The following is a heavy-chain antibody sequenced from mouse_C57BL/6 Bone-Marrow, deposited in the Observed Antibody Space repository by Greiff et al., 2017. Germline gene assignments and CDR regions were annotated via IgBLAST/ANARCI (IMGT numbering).Heavy chain of an antibody. J-gene: IGHJ1*03. D-gene: IGHD2-10*02. V-gene: IGHV1-72*01. CDR3: ARGGCPSWYFDM. Sequence: QVQLQQSGAEFVKPGASVKLSCTASGYTFTSYWMHWVKQRPGRGLEWIGRIDPNSGGTKYNEKFKSKATLTVDKPSSTAYLQLSSLTSADSAVSYCARGGCPSWYFDMWGRGTTVTVSS. CDR2: IDPNSGGT. CDR1: GYTFTSYW.